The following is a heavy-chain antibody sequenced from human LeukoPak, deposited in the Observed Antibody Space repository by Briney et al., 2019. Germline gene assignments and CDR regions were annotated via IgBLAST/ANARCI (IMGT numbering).Heavy chain of an antibody. CDR2: IYYSGST. CDR1: GGSISSSSYY. Sequence: SETLSLTCTVSGGSISSSSYYWGWIRQPPGKGLEWIGSIYYSGSTYYNPSLKSRVTISVDTSKNQFSLKLSSVTAADTAVYYRARHRKRYEFLVRLHSYYFDYWGQGTLVTVSS. J-gene: IGHJ4*02. CDR3: ARHRKRYEFLVRLHSYYFDY. D-gene: IGHD6-13*01. V-gene: IGHV4-39*01.